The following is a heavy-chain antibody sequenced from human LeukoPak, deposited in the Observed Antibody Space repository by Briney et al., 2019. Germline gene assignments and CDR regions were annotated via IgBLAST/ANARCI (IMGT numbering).Heavy chain of an antibody. J-gene: IGHJ6*02. CDR3: AKGTPSSGYSYGMDV. Sequence: GGSLRLSCAASGLTFNSYAMSWVRQAPGKGLEWVSAISGSGGSTYYADSVKGRFTISRDNSKNTLYLQMNSLRAEDTAVYYCAKGTPSSGYSYGMDVWGQGTTVTVSS. D-gene: IGHD3-22*01. CDR1: GLTFNSYA. CDR2: ISGSGGST. V-gene: IGHV3-23*01.